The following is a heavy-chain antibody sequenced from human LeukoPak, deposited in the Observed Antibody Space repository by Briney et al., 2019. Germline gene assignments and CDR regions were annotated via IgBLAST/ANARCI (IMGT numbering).Heavy chain of an antibody. CDR1: GFTLSRYA. V-gene: IGHV3-23*01. CDR3: ANLHDYGDYQSF. D-gene: IGHD4-17*01. CDR2: ISCSCGTT. Sequence: PGGSLRLSCAASGFTLSRYAMRWVGQAPGKGGEGVSSISCSCGTTYYAPSVMVRFTISSHNSKTPLYLQMNSLRAEDTAVYYCANLHDYGDYQSFRGQGTLVTVSS. J-gene: IGHJ4*02.